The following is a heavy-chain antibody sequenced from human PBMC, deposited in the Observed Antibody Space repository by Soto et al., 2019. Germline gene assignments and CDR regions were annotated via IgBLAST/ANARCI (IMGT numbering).Heavy chain of an antibody. CDR3: AKGTRASCSGASCYPFDY. J-gene: IGHJ4*02. D-gene: IGHD2-15*01. CDR2: ITGSTGNT. Sequence: GRSLRLSCAAAGFTFSDYDRSWIRQAPGKRLKRVSAITGSTGNTYYADSVKGRFTIYRDNFKNTLYLQMNSLRAEDTAVFYCAKGTRASCSGASCYPFDYWGQGTQVTVSS. V-gene: IGHV3-23*01. CDR1: GFTFSDYD.